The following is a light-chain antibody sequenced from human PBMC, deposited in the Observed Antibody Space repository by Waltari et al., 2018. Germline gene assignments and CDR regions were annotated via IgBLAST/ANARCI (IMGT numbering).Light chain of an antibody. V-gene: IGKV4-1*01. CDR1: QSVLYSSNNKNY. CDR3: QQYYGSPPWT. J-gene: IGKJ1*01. Sequence: DIVMTQSPDSLAVSRGERATITCKSSQSVLYSSNNKNYLAWYQQKPGQPPKLLIYWASTRESGVPDRFSGSGSGTDFTLTISSLQAEDVAVYYCQQYYGSPPWTFGQGTKVEIK. CDR2: WAS.